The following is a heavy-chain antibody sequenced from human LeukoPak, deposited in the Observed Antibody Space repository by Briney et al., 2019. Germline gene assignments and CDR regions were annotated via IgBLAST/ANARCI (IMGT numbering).Heavy chain of an antibody. J-gene: IGHJ4*02. Sequence: GGSLRLSCAASGFTVSSNYMSWVRQAPGEGREWGSVTYSGGSTNYAESVKGRFTLSRHNSKNSLYLQMNSLRAEGTAVYYCAKGPEGYICYWGQGTLVTVSS. CDR2: TYSGGST. CDR1: GFTVSSNY. CDR3: AKGPEGYICY. V-gene: IGHV3-53*04. D-gene: IGHD1-20*01.